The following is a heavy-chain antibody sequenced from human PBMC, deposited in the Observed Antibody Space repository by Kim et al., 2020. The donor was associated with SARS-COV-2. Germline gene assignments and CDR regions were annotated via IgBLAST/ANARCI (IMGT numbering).Heavy chain of an antibody. J-gene: IGHJ6*02. CDR2: IKSEGTVI. CDR3: ASDTVLYGLDV. Sequence: GGSLRLSCAASGFTVTTYWMHWVRQAPGKGLVWVSRIKSEGTVISYADSVKGRFTISRDNANNTLYLQMDNLRDEDTAVYYCASDTVLYGLDVWGQGTTVTVSS. D-gene: IGHD4-4*01. V-gene: IGHV3-74*01. CDR1: GFTVTTYW.